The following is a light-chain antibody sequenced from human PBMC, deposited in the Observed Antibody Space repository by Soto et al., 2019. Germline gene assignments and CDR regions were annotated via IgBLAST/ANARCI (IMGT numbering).Light chain of an antibody. CDR2: KAS. V-gene: IGKV1-5*03. Sequence: DIQMTQSPSTLSASVGDRVTITCRASQSISSWLAWYQQKPGKAPKLLIYKASSLESGVPSRFSGSGSGTEFTLTISSLQPDDFATYYCQQYNRVLYTFGQGTKLEIK. CDR3: QQYNRVLYT. CDR1: QSISSW. J-gene: IGKJ2*01.